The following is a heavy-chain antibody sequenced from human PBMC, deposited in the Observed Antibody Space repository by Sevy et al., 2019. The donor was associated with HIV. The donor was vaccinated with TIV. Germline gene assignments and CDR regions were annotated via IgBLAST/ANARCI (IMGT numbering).Heavy chain of an antibody. CDR2: ISYDGSNK. Sequence: GGSLRLSCAASGFTFSSYGMHWVRQAPGKGLEWVAVISYDGSNKYYADSVKGRFTISRDNSKNTLYLQTNSLRAEDTAVYYCAKTYCGGDCYSSYYYYGMDVWGQGTTVTVSS. V-gene: IGHV3-30*18. CDR3: AKTYCGGDCYSSYYYYGMDV. D-gene: IGHD2-21*01. CDR1: GFTFSSYG. J-gene: IGHJ6*02.